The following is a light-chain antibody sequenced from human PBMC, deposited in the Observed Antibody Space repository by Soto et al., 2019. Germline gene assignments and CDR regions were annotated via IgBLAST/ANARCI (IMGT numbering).Light chain of an antibody. J-gene: IGLJ1*01. V-gene: IGLV2-14*03. CDR2: DVS. CDR1: SSDVGGYNY. Sequence: QSVLTQPASVSGSPGQSITISCTGTSSDVGGYNYVSWYQQHPGKAPKLMNYDVSNRPSGVSDRFSGSKSGNTASLTISGLLAEDEADYYCCSYTSSSTYVFGTGTKSPS. CDR3: CSYTSSSTYV.